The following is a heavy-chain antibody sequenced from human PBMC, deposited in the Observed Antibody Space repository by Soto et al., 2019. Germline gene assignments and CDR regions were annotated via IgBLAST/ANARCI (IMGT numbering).Heavy chain of an antibody. CDR2: IYYSGST. CDR1: GGSTRSYY. V-gene: IGHV4-59*01. CDR3: ARESLMNGMDV. J-gene: IGHJ6*02. Sequence: QVQLQESGPGLVKPSETLSLTCTVSGGSTRSYYWSWIRQPPGKGLEWIGYIYYSGSTNYNPSLKSRVTISIDMSKNQFSLKLTSVTTADTAVYYCARESLMNGMDVWGQGTTVTISS.